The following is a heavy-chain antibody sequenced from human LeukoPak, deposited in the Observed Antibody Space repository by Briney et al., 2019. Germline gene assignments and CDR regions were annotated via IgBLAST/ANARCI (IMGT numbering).Heavy chain of an antibody. V-gene: IGHV1-69*06. CDR1: GGTFSSYA. D-gene: IGHD4-17*01. CDR2: IIPIFGTA. CDR3: ARENGDYGGWFDP. J-gene: IGHJ5*01. Sequence: GASVKVSCKASGGTFSSYAISWVRQAPGQGLEWMGGIIPIFGTANYAQKFQGRVTITADKSTRTAYMELSSLRSEDTAVYYCARENGDYGGWFDPWGQGTLVTVSS.